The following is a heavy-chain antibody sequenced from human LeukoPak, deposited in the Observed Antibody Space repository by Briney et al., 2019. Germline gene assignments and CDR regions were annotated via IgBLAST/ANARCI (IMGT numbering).Heavy chain of an antibody. CDR3: GRGPTLTQQWLGNYIYYGRDV. D-gene: IGHD6-19*01. V-gene: IGHV3-33*01. Sequence: PGGSLRLSCAASGFTFSTYGMHWVRQAPGKGLEWVAAIWHDGSNKYYVDSVKGRFTISRDNSKNTLYLQMNTLRAEDTAVYYWGRGPTLTQQWLGNYIYYGRDVWGQGTTVIVS. CDR2: IWHDGSNK. J-gene: IGHJ6*02. CDR1: GFTFSTYG.